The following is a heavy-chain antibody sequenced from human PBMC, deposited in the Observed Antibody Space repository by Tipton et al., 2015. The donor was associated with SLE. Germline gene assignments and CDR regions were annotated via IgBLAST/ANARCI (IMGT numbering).Heavy chain of an antibody. CDR2: VYDRGST. J-gene: IGHJ4*02. D-gene: IGHD3-3*01. CDR3: ARRLGQSRVTVFGVCDH. V-gene: IGHV4-59*01. Sequence: GLVKPSETLSLTCTLSGGSISGYYWTWIRQPPGKGLEWIGYVYDRGSTNYNPSLKSRVTISEDTSKNQFSLRLSSVTAADTAVYYCARRLGQSRVTVFGVCDHWGQGTQVTVSS. CDR1: GGSISGYY.